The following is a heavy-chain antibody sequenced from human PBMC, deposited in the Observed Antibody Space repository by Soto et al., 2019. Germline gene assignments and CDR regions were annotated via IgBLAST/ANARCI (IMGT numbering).Heavy chain of an antibody. J-gene: IGHJ4*02. CDR2: IYYSGST. D-gene: IGHD6-13*01. CDR3: ARLTGPEAIAAAGHFDY. CDR1: GGSISSSSYY. Sequence: PSETLSLTCTVSGGSISSSSYYWGWIRQPPGKGLEWIGSIYYSGSTYYNPSLRSRVTISVDTSKNQFSLKLSSVTAADTAVYYCARLTGPEAIAAAGHFDYWGQGTLVPVSS. V-gene: IGHV4-39*07.